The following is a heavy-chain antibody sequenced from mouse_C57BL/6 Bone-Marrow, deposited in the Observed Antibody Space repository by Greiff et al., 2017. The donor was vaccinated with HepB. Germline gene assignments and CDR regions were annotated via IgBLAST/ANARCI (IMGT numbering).Heavy chain of an antibody. V-gene: IGHV1-39*01. CDR2: INPNYGTT. J-gene: IGHJ1*03. Sequence: EVQRVESGPELVKPGASVKISCKASGYSFTDYNMNWVKQSNGKSLEWIGVINPNYGTTSYNQKFKGKATLTVDQSSSTAYMQLNSLTSEDSAVYYCARGAYYYGSSYYWYFDVWGTGTTVTVSS. CDR3: ARGAYYYGSSYYWYFDV. D-gene: IGHD1-1*01. CDR1: GYSFTDYN.